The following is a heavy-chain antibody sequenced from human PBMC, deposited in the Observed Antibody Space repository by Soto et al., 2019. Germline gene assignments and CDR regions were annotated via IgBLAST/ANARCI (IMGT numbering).Heavy chain of an antibody. Sequence: GGSLRLSCAASGFTFSSYAMSWVRQAPGKGLEWVSTISGSGGSTYYADSVKGRFTISRDNSKNTLYLQMNSLRAEDTAVYYCARIITAAGTDYWGQGTLVTVSS. CDR3: ARIITAAGTDY. D-gene: IGHD6-13*01. J-gene: IGHJ4*02. CDR1: GFTFSSYA. CDR2: ISGSGGST. V-gene: IGHV3-23*01.